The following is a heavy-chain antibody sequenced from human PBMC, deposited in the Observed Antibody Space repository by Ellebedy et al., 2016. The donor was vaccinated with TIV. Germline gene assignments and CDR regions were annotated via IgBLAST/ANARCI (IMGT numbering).Heavy chain of an antibody. CDR1: GYTFNTYY. CDR2: INPSGGSA. D-gene: IGHD6-13*01. V-gene: IGHV1-46*02. J-gene: IGHJ4*02. CDR3: TGDWGSSVWSPGDY. Sequence: AASVKVSCKASGYTFNTYYMDWVRQAPGQGLEWMGVINPSGGSAAYAQKFRGRVTLTRDTSTGTVYMELTNLRSDDTAVYYCTGDWGSSVWSPGDYWGQGTLVTVSS.